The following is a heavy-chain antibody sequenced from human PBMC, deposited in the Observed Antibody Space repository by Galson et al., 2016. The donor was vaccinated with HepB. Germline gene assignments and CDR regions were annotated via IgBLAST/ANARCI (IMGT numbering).Heavy chain of an antibody. CDR2: INHRGNA. CDR3: ARGEFRLLRLRVFDI. D-gene: IGHD2-21*01. J-gene: IGHJ3*02. Sequence: SETLSLTCAVYGGSFSGYHWGWIRQSPGKGLEWIGEINHRGNANYSPSLKSRLTMSVDTSKNQFSLKLSFLTAADTAVYYCARGEFRLLRLRVFDIWGQGTMATVSS. CDR1: GGSFSGYH. V-gene: IGHV4-34*01.